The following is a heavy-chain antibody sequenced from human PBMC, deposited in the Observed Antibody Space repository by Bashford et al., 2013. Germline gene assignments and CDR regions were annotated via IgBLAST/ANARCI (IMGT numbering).Heavy chain of an antibody. J-gene: IGHJ6*02. CDR1: GGSISSYY. V-gene: IGHV4-59*01. Sequence: SETLSLTCTVSGGSISSYYWSWIRQPPGGGLEWIGYIHHSGNTNYNPSLRSRVTMSVDTSKNQFSLILRSVTAADTAVYYCARDRTRVGTKPGVTYYYGMDVWGQGTTVTVSS. CDR3: ARDRTRVGTKPGVTYYYGMDV. D-gene: IGHD1-26*01. CDR2: IHHSGNT.